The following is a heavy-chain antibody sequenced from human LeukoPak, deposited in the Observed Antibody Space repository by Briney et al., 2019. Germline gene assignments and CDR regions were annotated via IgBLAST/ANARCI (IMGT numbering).Heavy chain of an antibody. Sequence: GRSLRLSCEASGFTFSSHAMHWVRQAPGKGLEWVAIIWFDGSNSYYADSVRGRFTISRDNSKNTIYLQMNSLRAEDTAVYYCARDSFHTYWGQGTLVTVSS. CDR1: GFTFSSHA. D-gene: IGHD3-16*02. CDR3: ARDSFHTY. V-gene: IGHV3-33*01. J-gene: IGHJ4*02. CDR2: IWFDGSNS.